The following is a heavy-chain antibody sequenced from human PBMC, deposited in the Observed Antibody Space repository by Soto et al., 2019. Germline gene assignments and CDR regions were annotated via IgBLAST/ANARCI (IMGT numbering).Heavy chain of an antibody. D-gene: IGHD3-10*01. CDR2: IKRDASEE. CDR3: ARVSRYGSGASVTHYLDF. J-gene: IGHJ4*01. CDR1: GFTFSFYG. Sequence: GGSLRLSCAASGFTFSFYGMSWVRQGPGKGLEWLGTIKRDASEEKYVDSVKGRCTMSRDNAKDSLYLQTASLRAEDTAVYYCARVSRYGSGASVTHYLDFWGRGTLVTVPS. V-gene: IGHV3-7*04.